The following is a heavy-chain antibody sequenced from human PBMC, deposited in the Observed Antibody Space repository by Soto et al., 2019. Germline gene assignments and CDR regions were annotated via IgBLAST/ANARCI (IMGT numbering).Heavy chain of an antibody. CDR3: ANDRRAGGNYGFYSDF. CDR1: GFTFSSYG. V-gene: IGHV3-23*01. CDR2: SSATGAGT. Sequence: GGSLRLSCAASGFTFSSYGMTWVRQAPGKGLEWVSFSSATGAGTYYADSVKGRFTISRDNSKNTLYLQMTSLRADDTAVYYCANDRRAGGNYGFYSDFWGQGAMVTVYS. J-gene: IGHJ4*02. D-gene: IGHD1-7*01.